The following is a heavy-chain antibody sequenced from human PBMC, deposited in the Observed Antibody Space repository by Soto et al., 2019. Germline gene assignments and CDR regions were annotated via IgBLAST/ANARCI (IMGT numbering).Heavy chain of an antibody. J-gene: IGHJ4*02. CDR2: ISSDGSSK. V-gene: IGHV3-30-3*01. Sequence: QVQLVESGGGVVQPGRSLRLSCAASGFTFSDYNIHWVRQAPGKGLEWVAVISSDGSSKYYTNSVKDRFTISRDNSKNTLHLQMNSRRPEDTAVYYCARGDSSGWYIIDYWGQGTLVTVSS. CDR3: ARGDSSGWYIIDY. D-gene: IGHD6-19*01. CDR1: GFTFSDYN.